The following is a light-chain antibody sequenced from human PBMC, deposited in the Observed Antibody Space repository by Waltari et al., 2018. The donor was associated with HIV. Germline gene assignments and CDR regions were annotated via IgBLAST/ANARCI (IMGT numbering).Light chain of an antibody. CDR1: NSNIGSHA. CDR2: HDD. V-gene: IGLV1-36*01. J-gene: IGLJ2*01. Sequence: HSVLTHSPSVSEAPGLRVTISCSGRNSNIGSHAVTWYLQPPGKPPKLLVYHDDLILSGVADRLSASKCGTSASLAINDLQSEDESLYYCATWDDGLNALLFGGGTKVTV. CDR3: ATWDDGLNALL.